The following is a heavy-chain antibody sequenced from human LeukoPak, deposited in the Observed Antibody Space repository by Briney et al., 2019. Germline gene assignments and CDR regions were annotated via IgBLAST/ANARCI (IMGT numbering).Heavy chain of an antibody. J-gene: IGHJ6*03. Sequence: RASVKVSCKASGGTFSSYAISWVRQAPGQGLEWMGGIIPIFGTANYAQKFQGRVTITTDESTSTAYMELSSLRSEDTAVYYCARNPQLRPHYMDVWGKGTTVTVSS. CDR1: GGTFSSYA. CDR2: IIPIFGTA. D-gene: IGHD5-24*01. CDR3: ARNPQLRPHYMDV. V-gene: IGHV1-69*05.